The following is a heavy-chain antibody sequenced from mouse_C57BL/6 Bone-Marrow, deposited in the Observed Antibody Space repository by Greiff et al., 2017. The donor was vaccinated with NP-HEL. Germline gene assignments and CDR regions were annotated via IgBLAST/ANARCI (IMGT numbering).Heavy chain of an antibody. J-gene: IGHJ2*01. CDR2: LGPGSGST. CDR1: GYTFTDYY. CDR3: AREGLRRGYFDY. Sequence: VQLQESGAELVKPGASVKISCKASGYTFTDYYINWVQQRPGQGLEWIGKLGPGSGSTYYNEKFKGKATLTADKSSSTAYMQLSSLASEDSAVYFCAREGLRRGYFDYWGQGTTLTVSS. V-gene: IGHV1-77*01. D-gene: IGHD2-4*01.